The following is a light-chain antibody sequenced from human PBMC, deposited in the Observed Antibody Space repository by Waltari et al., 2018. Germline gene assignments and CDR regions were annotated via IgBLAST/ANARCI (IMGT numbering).Light chain of an antibody. CDR3: SSYAGSNNWV. CDR1: SSDVGGSNY. Sequence: QSALTQPPSASGSPGPSVTISCTGTSSDVGGSNYVSWYQQHPGKAPQLMIYEVSKRPSGVPDRFSGSKSGNTASLTVSGLQAEDEADYYCSSYAGSNNWVFGGGTKLTVL. J-gene: IGLJ3*02. CDR2: EVS. V-gene: IGLV2-8*01.